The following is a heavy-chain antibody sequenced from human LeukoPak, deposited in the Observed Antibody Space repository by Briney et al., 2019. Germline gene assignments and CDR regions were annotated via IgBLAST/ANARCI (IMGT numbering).Heavy chain of an antibody. Sequence: SETLSLTCTVSGGSISSYYWSWIRQPPGKGLEWIGNIYYSGSTNYNPSLKSRVTISVDTSKNQFSLKLSSVTAADTAVYYCTRGSIAYYYMDVWGKGTTVTVSS. CDR3: TRGSIAYYYMDV. J-gene: IGHJ6*03. CDR1: GGSISSYY. CDR2: IYYSGST. V-gene: IGHV4-59*01. D-gene: IGHD3-22*01.